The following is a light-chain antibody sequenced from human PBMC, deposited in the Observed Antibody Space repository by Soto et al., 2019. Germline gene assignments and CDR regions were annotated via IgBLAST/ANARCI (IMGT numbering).Light chain of an antibody. J-gene: IGKJ3*01. V-gene: IGKV1-39*01. CDR1: QSIGRY. CDR3: QQTYSTIFT. Sequence: DIQMTQSPSSLSASVGDRVTITCRASQSIGRYLNWYQQKPGKAPSLLISTTTTLQSEVPSRFSGSGSGTDFTLTITSLQPEDFATYYCQQTYSTIFTFGTGTKVDIK. CDR2: TTT.